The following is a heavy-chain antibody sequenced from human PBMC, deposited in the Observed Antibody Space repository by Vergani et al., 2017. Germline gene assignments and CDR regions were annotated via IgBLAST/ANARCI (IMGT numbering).Heavy chain of an antibody. Sequence: EVQLVESGGGLVQPGGSLRLSCAASGFTFSSYDMHWVRQATGKGLEWVSAIGTAGDTYYPGSVKGRFTISRENAKNSLYLQMNSLRAGDTAVYYCARGETGATGGGYYCCGMDVWGQGTTVTVSS. CDR2: IGTAGDT. D-gene: IGHD1-1*01. V-gene: IGHV3-13*01. CDR1: GFTFSSYD. J-gene: IGHJ6*02. CDR3: ARGETGATGGGYYCCGMDV.